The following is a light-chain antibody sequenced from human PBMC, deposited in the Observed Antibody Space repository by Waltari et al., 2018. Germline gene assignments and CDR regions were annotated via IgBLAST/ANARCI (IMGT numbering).Light chain of an antibody. CDR2: DAS. V-gene: IGKV3-11*01. Sequence: EIVLTQSPATLSLSPGERATLSCRTSQSVSSYLAWYQQKPGQAPRLLIYDASHRATGIPARFSGSGSGTDFTLTISSLEPEDFAVYYCQQRSNWPLYTFGQGTKLGIK. CDR3: QQRSNWPLYT. CDR1: QSVSSY. J-gene: IGKJ2*01.